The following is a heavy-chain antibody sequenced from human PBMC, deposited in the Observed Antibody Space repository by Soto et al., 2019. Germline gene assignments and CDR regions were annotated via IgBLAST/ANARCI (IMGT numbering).Heavy chain of an antibody. V-gene: IGHV1-69*06. CDR1: GGTFSSYA. D-gene: IGHD1-26*01. J-gene: IGHJ6*02. Sequence: SVEVSCRASGGTFSSYAISWVRQAPGQGLEWMGGIIPIFGTANYAQKFQGRVTITADKSTSTAYMELSSLRSEDTAVYYCARGIWGGSPVNYYYYYGMDVWGQGTTVTVSS. CDR3: ARGIWGGSPVNYYYYYGMDV. CDR2: IIPIFGTA.